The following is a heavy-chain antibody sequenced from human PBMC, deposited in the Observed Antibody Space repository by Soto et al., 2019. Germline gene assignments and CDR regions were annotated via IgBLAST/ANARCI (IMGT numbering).Heavy chain of an antibody. D-gene: IGHD1-26*01. J-gene: IGHJ6*02. CDR2: IYYSGST. V-gene: IGHV4-59*01. CDR3: ARDRVGRTYYYGMDV. Sequence: SETLSLTCTVSGGSISSYYWSWIRQPPGKGLEWIGYIYYSGSTTYNPSLKSRVTISVDTSQNQFSLKLSSVTAADTAVYYCARDRVGRTYYYGMDVWGQGTTVTVSS. CDR1: GGSISSYY.